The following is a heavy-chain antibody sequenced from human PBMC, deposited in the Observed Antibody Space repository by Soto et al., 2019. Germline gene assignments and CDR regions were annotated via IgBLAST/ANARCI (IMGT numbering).Heavy chain of an antibody. D-gene: IGHD2-2*01. CDR3: ARDRFGCSSTSCYRYFDL. CDR1: GFTFSSYG. CDR2: IWYDGSNK. V-gene: IGHV3-33*01. J-gene: IGHJ2*01. Sequence: QVQLVESGGGVVQPGRSLRLSCAASGFTFSSYGMHWVRQAPGKGLEWVAVIWYDGSNKYYADSVKGRFTISRDNSKNPLDLQMNSLRAEDTAVYYCARDRFGCSSTSCYRYFDLWGRGTLVTVSS.